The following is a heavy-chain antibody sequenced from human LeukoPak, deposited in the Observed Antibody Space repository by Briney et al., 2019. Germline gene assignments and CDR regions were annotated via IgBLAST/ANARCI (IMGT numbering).Heavy chain of an antibody. Sequence: GGSLRLSCAASGFTFSSYEMNWVRQAPGKGLEWVSYISSSGSTIYYADSVKGRFIISRDNAKNSLYLQMNSLRAEDTAVYYCARAIAAAGMDYWGQGTLVTVSS. D-gene: IGHD6-13*01. CDR3: ARAIAAAGMDY. CDR1: GFTFSSYE. J-gene: IGHJ4*02. CDR2: ISSSGSTI. V-gene: IGHV3-48*03.